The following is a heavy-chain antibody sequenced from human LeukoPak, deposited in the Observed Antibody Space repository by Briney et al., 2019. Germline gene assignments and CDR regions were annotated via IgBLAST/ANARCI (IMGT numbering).Heavy chain of an antibody. CDR1: GGSISSSSW. CDR3: AGDTTSWYVFDY. J-gene: IGHJ4*02. V-gene: IGHV4-4*02. D-gene: IGHD6-13*01. CDR2: ISHSGST. Sequence: SGTLSLTCAVSGGSISSSSWWTWVRQPPGKGLEWIGEISHSGSTNYNPSLKSQVTISVDKSKNQISLKLTSVTAADTAVYYCAGDTTSWYVFDYWGQGTLVTVSS.